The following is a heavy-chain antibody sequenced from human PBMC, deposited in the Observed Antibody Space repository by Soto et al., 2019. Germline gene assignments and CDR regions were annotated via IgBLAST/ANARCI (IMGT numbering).Heavy chain of an antibody. J-gene: IGHJ5*02. D-gene: IGHD3-16*01. CDR1: GGSVSSGSYY. CDR3: ARDLKGHGLNWFDP. CDR2: IYYSGST. Sequence: PSETLSLTCTVSGGSVSSGSYYWSWIRQPPGKGLEWIGYIYYSGSTNYNPSLKSRVTISVDTSKNQFSLKLSSVTAADTAVYYCARDLKGHGLNWFDPWGQGTLVTVSS. V-gene: IGHV4-61*01.